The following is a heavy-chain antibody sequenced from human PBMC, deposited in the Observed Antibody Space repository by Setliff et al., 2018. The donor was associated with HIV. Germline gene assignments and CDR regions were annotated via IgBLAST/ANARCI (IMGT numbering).Heavy chain of an antibody. V-gene: IGHV4-39*02. D-gene: IGHD3-10*01. CDR3: ARRDLTSAPT. Sequence: ASETLSLTCTVSGDSFSTGFHYWVWIRQPPGKGLEWVGSIYHDGSTYYNPSLKSRVTISADTSKNHFSLRLNSATAADTAVYYCARRDLTSAPTWGQGTLVTVSS. CDR1: GDSFSTGFHY. J-gene: IGHJ5*02. CDR2: IYHDGST.